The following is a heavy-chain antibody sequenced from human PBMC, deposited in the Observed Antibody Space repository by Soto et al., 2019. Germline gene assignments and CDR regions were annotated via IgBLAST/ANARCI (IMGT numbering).Heavy chain of an antibody. CDR1: GYNFNNYG. CDR3: ARDIAGGEDI. D-gene: IGHD1-26*01. Sequence: QVQLVQSGAEVKKPGASMKVSCKASGYNFNNYGVTWVRQAPGQGLEWMGWIGVYNGNTKYPQKVQGRVTVTADTSTSTAYMELRSLTSDDTAVYYCARDIAGGEDIWGQGTMVTVSS. V-gene: IGHV1-18*01. CDR2: IGVYNGNT. J-gene: IGHJ3*02.